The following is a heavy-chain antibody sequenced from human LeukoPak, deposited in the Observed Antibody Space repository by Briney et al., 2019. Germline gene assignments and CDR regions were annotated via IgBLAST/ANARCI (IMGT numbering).Heavy chain of an antibody. D-gene: IGHD4-17*01. CDR2: ISSSSSYI. V-gene: IGHV3-21*01. CDR3: ARDLATVTDGLE. CDR1: GFTFSSYS. J-gene: IGHJ4*02. Sequence: GGSLRLSCAASGFTFSSYSMNWVRQAPGKGLEWVSSISSSSSYIYYADSVEGRFTISRDNAKNSLYLQMNSLRAEDTAVYYCARDLATVTDGLEWGQGTLVTVSS.